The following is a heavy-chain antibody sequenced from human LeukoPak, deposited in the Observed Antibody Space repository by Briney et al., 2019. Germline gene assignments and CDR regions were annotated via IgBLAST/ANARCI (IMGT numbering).Heavy chain of an antibody. CDR2: INPNSGGT. CDR3: ARVVGATIGLIDY. V-gene: IGHV1-2*02. J-gene: IGHJ4*02. D-gene: IGHD1-26*01. CDR1: GYTFTGYY. Sequence: ASVKVSCKASGYTFTGYYMHWVRRAPGQGLEWMGWINPNSGGTNYAQKFQGRVTMTRDTSISTAYMELSRLRSDDTAVYYCARVVGATIGLIDYWGQGTLVTVSS.